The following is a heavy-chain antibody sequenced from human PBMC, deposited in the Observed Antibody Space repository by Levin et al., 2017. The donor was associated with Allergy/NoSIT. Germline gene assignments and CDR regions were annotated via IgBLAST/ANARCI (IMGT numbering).Heavy chain of an antibody. J-gene: IGHJ5*02. V-gene: IGHV3-20*01. CDR1: GFTFDDYG. Sequence: GGSLRLSCAASGFTFDDYGMSWVRQAPGKGLEWVSGINWNGGSTGYADSVKGRFTISRDNAKNSLYLQMNSLRAEDTALYHCARFNDYVYWFDPWGQGTLVTVSS. D-gene: IGHD4-17*01. CDR3: ARFNDYVYWFDP. CDR2: INWNGGST.